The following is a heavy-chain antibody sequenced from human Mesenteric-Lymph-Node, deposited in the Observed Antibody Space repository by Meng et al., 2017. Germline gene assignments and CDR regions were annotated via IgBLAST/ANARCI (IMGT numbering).Heavy chain of an antibody. Sequence: GGSLRLSCAASGFTFSGFAMNWVRQAPGKGLEWVSALSGTGRSTYYADSVKGRFTISRDNSKNTLYLQMNSLRAEDTAVYYCAKDDWSSPGSFDYWGQGTLVT. CDR2: LSGTGRST. D-gene: IGHD1-1*01. J-gene: IGHJ4*02. V-gene: IGHV3-23*01. CDR1: GFTFSGFA. CDR3: AKDDWSSPGSFDY.